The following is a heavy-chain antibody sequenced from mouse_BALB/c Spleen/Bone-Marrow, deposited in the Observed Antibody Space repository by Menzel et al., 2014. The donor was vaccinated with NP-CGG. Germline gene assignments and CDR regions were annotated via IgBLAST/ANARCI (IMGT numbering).Heavy chain of an antibody. CDR2: ISGYYGDA. CDR1: GYTFTDYA. V-gene: IGHV1S137*01. J-gene: IGHJ4*01. D-gene: IGHD2-14*01. CDR3: ARSGKVRNAMDY. Sequence: VKLQESGAELVRPGVSVKISCKGSGYTFTDYAIHWVKQSHAKSLEWIGLISGYYGDAIYNQKFKGKATMTVDKSSSTAYMDLARLTSEDSAIYYCARSGKVRNAMDYWGQGTSVTASS.